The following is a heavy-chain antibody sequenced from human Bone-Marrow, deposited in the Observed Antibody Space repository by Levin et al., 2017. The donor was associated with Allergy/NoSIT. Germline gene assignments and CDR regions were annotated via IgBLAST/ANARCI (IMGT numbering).Heavy chain of an antibody. J-gene: IGHJ4*02. CDR1: GFTFSSYN. D-gene: IGHD1-26*01. CDR2: VSLDGSDT. Sequence: SCVASGFTFSSYNMHWVRQVPGKGLEWVAVVSLDGSDTYYAESVKGRFTISRDNSMNTLYLQMNSLRIEDTALFYCAKDDLEFCSSGSCYIDHWGQGTLVTVSS. CDR3: AKDDLEFCSSGSCYIDH. V-gene: IGHV3-30*18.